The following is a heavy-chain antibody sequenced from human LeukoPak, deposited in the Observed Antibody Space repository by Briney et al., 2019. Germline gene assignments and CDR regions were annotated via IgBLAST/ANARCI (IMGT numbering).Heavy chain of an antibody. J-gene: IGHJ4*02. Sequence: SETLSLTCSVYGGSFSGYYWSWIRQPPGKGLEWIGEINHRGSTNYNPSLKSRLTISVDTYKNQFSLKLSYVTAADTAVYYCARGLPTYYYDSSGYHYWGQGTLVTVSS. CDR3: ARGLPTYYYDSSGYHY. V-gene: IGHV4-34*01. CDR2: INHRGST. CDR1: GGSFSGYY. D-gene: IGHD3-22*01.